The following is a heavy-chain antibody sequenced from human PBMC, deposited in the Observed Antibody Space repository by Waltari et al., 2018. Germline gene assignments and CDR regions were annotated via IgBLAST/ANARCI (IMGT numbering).Heavy chain of an antibody. CDR3: ARVEAVAGTRDWYFDL. CDR2: ISSSSSYI. D-gene: IGHD6-19*01. V-gene: IGHV3-21*01. J-gene: IGHJ2*01. CDR1: GFTFSSYS. Sequence: EVQLVESGGGLVKPGGSLRLSCAASGFTFSSYSMNWVRQAPGKGLEWVSSISSSSSYIYYADSVKGRLPISRDNAKNSLYLQMNSLRAEDTAVYYCARVEAVAGTRDWYFDLWGRGTLVTVSS.